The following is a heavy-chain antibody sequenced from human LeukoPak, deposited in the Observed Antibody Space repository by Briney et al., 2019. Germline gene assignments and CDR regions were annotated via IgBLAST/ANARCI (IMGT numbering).Heavy chain of an antibody. V-gene: IGHV3-23*01. CDR1: GFTFSSYA. CDR3: ARRGVVRGVPSAYYYMDV. J-gene: IGHJ6*03. D-gene: IGHD3-10*01. Sequence: GGSLRLSCAASGFTFSSYAMSWVRQAPGKGLEWVSAISGSGGSTYYADSVKGRFTISRDNAKNTLYLQMNSLTAEDTALYYCARRGVVRGVPSAYYYMDVWGKGTTVTISS. CDR2: ISGSGGST.